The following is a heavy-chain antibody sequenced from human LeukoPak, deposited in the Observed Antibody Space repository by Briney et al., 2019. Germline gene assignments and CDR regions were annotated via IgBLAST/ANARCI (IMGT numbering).Heavy chain of an antibody. CDR3: ARGELRYFDWLLRGTYFDY. CDR1: GGSFRGYY. J-gene: IGHJ4*02. CDR2: INHSGST. V-gene: IGHV4-34*01. D-gene: IGHD3-9*01. Sequence: KPSDTLSLTCAVYGGSFRGYYWSWIRQPPGKGLEWIGEINHSGSTNYNPSLKSRVTISVDTSKNQFSLKLSSVTAADTAVYYCARGELRYFDWLLRGTYFDYWGQGTLVTVSS.